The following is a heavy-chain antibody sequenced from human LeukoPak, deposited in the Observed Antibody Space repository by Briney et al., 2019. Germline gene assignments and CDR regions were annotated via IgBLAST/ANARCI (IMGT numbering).Heavy chain of an antibody. V-gene: IGHV3-74*01. CDR3: AKDVAYTFDY. J-gene: IGHJ4*02. CDR2: INNDGTAT. D-gene: IGHD3-16*01. Sequence: GGSLRLSCAVSGFTFSAYWMHWVRQVPGKGLVWVSRINNDGTATFFADSVKGRFTISRDNAKNTLYLQMDSLRAEDTAMYYCAKDVAYTFDYWGQGTLVTVSS. CDR1: GFTFSAYW.